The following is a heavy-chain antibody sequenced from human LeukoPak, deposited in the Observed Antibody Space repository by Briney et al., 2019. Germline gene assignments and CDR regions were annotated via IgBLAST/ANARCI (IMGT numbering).Heavy chain of an antibody. CDR2: IKQDGSEK. CDR1: GFTFSSYW. D-gene: IGHD2-8*01. Sequence: GGSLRLSCAVSGFTFSSYWMTWVRQAPGKGLEWVANIKQDGSEKYYVDSVRGRFTISRDNAKNSLSLQMNSLRAEDTAVYYCARAWQWAFDIWGQGTMVTVSS. V-gene: IGHV3-7*04. CDR3: ARAWQWAFDI. J-gene: IGHJ3*02.